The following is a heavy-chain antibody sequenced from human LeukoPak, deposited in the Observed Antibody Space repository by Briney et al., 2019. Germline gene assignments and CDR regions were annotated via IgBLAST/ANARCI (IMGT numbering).Heavy chain of an antibody. J-gene: IGHJ4*02. V-gene: IGHV5-51*01. CDR3: ARHERTGTPSPLFDY. CDR2: IYPGDSDT. Sequence: GASLQISCKGSGSIFTSNWIGWVRQLPGKGLEWMGIIYPGDSDTRYSPSFQGQVTISAVKSISPSYLKWSRLNASDTAQYCGARHERTGTPSPLFDYRGQGALGTVSA. D-gene: IGHD6-13*01. CDR1: GSIFTSNW.